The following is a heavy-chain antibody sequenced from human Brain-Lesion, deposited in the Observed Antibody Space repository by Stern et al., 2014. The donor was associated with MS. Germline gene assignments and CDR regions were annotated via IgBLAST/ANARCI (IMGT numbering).Heavy chain of an antibody. CDR1: GGSITRGGDY. CDR3: ARFSLFGEYYFDS. J-gene: IGHJ4*02. CDR2: IIYSGSS. V-gene: IGHV4-31*02. Sequence: MQLVESGPGLVKPSQTLSLTCTVSGGSITRGGDYWSWVRQRPGKGLEWVGYIIYSGSSYYNPYLKSRVTISVDTSKNQFSLRLTSVTAADTAVYYCARFSLFGEYYFDSWGQGTLVTVSS. D-gene: IGHD3-10*01.